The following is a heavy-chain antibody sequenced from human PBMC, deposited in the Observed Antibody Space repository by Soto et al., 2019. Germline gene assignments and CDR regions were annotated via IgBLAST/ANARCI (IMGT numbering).Heavy chain of an antibody. CDR2: IYYSGST. V-gene: IGHV4-39*01. CDR1: GGSISSSSYY. Sequence: ETLSLTCTVSGGSISSSSYYWGWIRQPPGKGLEWIGSIYYSGSTYYNPSLKSRVTISVDTSKNQFSLKLSSVTAADTAVYYCARRLMVRGVIRDYYYGMDVWGQGTTVTVSS. J-gene: IGHJ6*02. CDR3: ARRLMVRGVIRDYYYGMDV. D-gene: IGHD3-10*01.